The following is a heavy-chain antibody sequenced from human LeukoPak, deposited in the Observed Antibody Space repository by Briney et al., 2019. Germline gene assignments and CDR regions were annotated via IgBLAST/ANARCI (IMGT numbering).Heavy chain of an antibody. CDR3: ARDSASLWFGEFYYYGMDV. D-gene: IGHD3-10*01. CDR1: GGSVSSGTYY. V-gene: IGHV4-61*01. CDR2: IYYSGST. Sequence: SETLSLTCTVSGGSVSSGTYYWSWIRQPPGKGLEWIGYIYYSGSTNYNPSLKSRVTISVDKSKNQFSLKLSSVTAADTAVYYCARDSASLWFGEFYYYGMDVWGQGTTVTVSS. J-gene: IGHJ6*02.